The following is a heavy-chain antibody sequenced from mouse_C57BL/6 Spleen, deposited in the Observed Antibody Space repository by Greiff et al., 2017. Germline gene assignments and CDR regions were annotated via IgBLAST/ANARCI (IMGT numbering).Heavy chain of an antibody. CDR3: AGHYYGSSYVGVFDY. Sequence: VKLMESGPELVKPGASVKLSCKASGYAFSSSWMYWVKQRPGKGLEWIGRIYPGDGDTNYNWKFKGKATLTADKSSSTAYMQLSSLTSEYSAVYFYAGHYYGSSYVGVFDYWGQGTTLTVSS. J-gene: IGHJ2*01. D-gene: IGHD1-1*01. CDR1: GYAFSSSW. V-gene: IGHV1-82*01. CDR2: IYPGDGDT.